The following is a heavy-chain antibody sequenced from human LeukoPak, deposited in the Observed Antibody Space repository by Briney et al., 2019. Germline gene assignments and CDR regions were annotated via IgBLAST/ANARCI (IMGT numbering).Heavy chain of an antibody. CDR2: IYYSGST. CDR1: GGSISSSSYY. CDR3: ARVVVGGYYFDY. J-gene: IGHJ4*02. D-gene: IGHD2-15*01. Sequence: SETLFLTCTVSGGSISSSSYYWGWIRQPPGKGLEWIGSIYYSGSTNYNPSLKSRVTISVDTSKNQFSLKLSSVTAADTAVYYCARVVVGGYYFDYWGQGTLVTVSS. V-gene: IGHV4-39*07.